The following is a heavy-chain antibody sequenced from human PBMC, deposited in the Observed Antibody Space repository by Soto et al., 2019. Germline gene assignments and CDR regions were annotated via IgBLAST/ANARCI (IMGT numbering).Heavy chain of an antibody. CDR1: RGSLGRGSYY. J-gene: IGHJ5*02. Sequence: LYFSCTASRGSLGRGSYYWYRTRQPPGMVLERIGYFYNSGSTNYNPSLKSRVTISIDSSKNQFSLNLISVTSAGRAVYYCATNPSGGRWRNWFDPWGQGTLVTVPS. D-gene: IGHD2-15*01. CDR3: ATNPSGGRWRNWFDP. V-gene: IGHV4-61*01. CDR2: FYNSGST.